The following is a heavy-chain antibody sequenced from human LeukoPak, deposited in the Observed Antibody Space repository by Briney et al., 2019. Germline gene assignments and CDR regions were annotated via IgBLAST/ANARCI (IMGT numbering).Heavy chain of an antibody. J-gene: IGHJ4*02. CDR1: GFTFSSYS. CDR2: ISSSRSTI. D-gene: IGHD3-3*01. V-gene: IGHV3-48*01. Sequence: SGRSLRLSCAASGFTFSSYSMNWVRQAPGKGLEWVSYISSSRSTIYYADSVKGRFTISRDNAKNSLYLQMNSLRAEDTAVYYCARDVDFDFWSNYYQDYWGQGTLVTVSS. CDR3: ARDVDFDFWSNYYQDY.